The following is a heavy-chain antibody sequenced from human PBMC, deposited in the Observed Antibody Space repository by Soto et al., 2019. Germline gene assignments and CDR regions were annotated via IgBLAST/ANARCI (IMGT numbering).Heavy chain of an antibody. Sequence: SETLSLTCAVYGGSFSGYYWSWIRQPPGKGLEWIGEINHSGSTNYNPSLKSRVTISVDTSKNQFSLKLSSVTAADTAVYYCASSDLRLRFLEWLLYCPHYCYRMDVWGQGTTVTVSS. D-gene: IGHD3-3*01. CDR3: ASSDLRLRFLEWLLYCPHYCYRMDV. V-gene: IGHV4-34*01. CDR2: INHSGST. J-gene: IGHJ6*02. CDR1: GGSFSGYY.